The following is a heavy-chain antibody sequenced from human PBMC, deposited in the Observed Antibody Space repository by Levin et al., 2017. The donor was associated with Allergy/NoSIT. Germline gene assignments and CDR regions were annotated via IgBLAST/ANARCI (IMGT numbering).Heavy chain of an antibody. D-gene: IGHD4-17*01. V-gene: IGHV3-30-3*01. Sequence: GGSLRLSCAASGFTFSSYAMHWVRQAPGKGLEWVAVISYDGSNKYYADSVKGRFTISRDNSKNTLYLQMNSLRAEDTAVYYCARGGNYGDRRFDYWGQGTLVTVSS. CDR2: ISYDGSNK. CDR1: GFTFSSYA. CDR3: ARGGNYGDRRFDY. J-gene: IGHJ4*02.